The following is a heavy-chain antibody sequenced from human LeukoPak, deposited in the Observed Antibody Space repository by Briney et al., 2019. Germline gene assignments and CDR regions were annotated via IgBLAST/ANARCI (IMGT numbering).Heavy chain of an antibody. CDR3: ARVAFGVEYFGY. CDR1: GGSISSYY. D-gene: IGHD3-3*01. Sequence: PSETLSLTCTVSGGSISSYYWSWIRQPPGKGLEWIGYMYYSGSPNYNPSLKSRVTISVDTSKKQFSLKVSSVTAADTAVYYCARVAFGVEYFGYWGQGTLVTVSS. J-gene: IGHJ4*02. V-gene: IGHV4-59*01. CDR2: MYYSGSP.